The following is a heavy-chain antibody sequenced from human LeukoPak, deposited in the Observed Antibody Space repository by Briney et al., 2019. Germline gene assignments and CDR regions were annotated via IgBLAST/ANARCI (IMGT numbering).Heavy chain of an antibody. J-gene: IGHJ4*02. CDR2: IKQDESEK. D-gene: IGHD2-2*01. CDR1: GFTFTNYW. CDR3: ARGCSSTSTSCSNFDY. Sequence: GGSLRLSCAASGFTFTNYWMSWVRQAPGKGLEWVANIKQDESEKLYVDSVKGRFIISRDNVKNSLYLQMNSLRAEDTAVYYCARGCSSTSTSCSNFDYWSQGTLVTVSS. V-gene: IGHV3-7*01.